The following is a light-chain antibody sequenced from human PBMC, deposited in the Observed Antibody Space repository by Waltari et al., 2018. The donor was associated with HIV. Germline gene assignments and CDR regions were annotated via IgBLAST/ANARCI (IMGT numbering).Light chain of an antibody. Sequence: DIQMTQSPPSLSASVGDSVTITCRASQSISSYLNWYQQKPGKAPKLLIYAASSLQSGVPSRFSGSGSGTDFTLTISSLQPEDFATYYCQQSYSTLRTFGQGTKVEIK. CDR3: QQSYSTLRT. V-gene: IGKV1-39*01. CDR1: QSISSY. J-gene: IGKJ1*01. CDR2: AAS.